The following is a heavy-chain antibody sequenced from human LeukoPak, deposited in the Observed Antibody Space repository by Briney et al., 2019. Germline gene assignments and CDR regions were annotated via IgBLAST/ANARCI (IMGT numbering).Heavy chain of an antibody. J-gene: IGHJ6*03. D-gene: IGHD6-19*01. CDR1: GGSLSGYY. CDR2: INHSGST. Sequence: SETLSLTCAVYGGSLSGYYWSWIRQPPGKGLEWIGEINHSGSTNYNPSLKSRVTISVDTSKNQFSLKLSSVTAADTAVYYCARVFQSSRIAVAGMYPYYYMDVWGKGTTVTVSS. V-gene: IGHV4-34*01. CDR3: ARVFQSSRIAVAGMYPYYYMDV.